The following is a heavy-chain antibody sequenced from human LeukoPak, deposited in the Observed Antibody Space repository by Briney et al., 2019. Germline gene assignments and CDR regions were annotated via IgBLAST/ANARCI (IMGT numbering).Heavy chain of an antibody. J-gene: IGHJ4*02. V-gene: IGHV4-61*02. CDR2: IYTSGST. CDR3: ARHPFTYYDFWSGYYAFDY. Sequence: SETLPLTCTVSGGSISSGSYYWSWIRQPAGKGLEWIGRIYTSGSTNYNPSLKSRVTISVDTSKNQFSLKLSSVTAADTAVYYCARHPFTYYDFWSGYYAFDYWGQRTLVTVSS. CDR1: GGSISSGSYY. D-gene: IGHD3-3*01.